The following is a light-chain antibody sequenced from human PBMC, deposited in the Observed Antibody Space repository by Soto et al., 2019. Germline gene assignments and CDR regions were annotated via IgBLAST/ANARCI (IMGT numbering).Light chain of an antibody. Sequence: DIQMTQSPSTLSASVGDRVTITCRASQSVSRWVAWYQQKPGKAPKVLIWDASSLQRGVQSRFRGSGCGTEFTLTISSLQPNAFSSYYRQQYNEYSTWTFGQGTKVEIK. CDR1: QSVSRW. CDR2: DAS. J-gene: IGKJ1*01. V-gene: IGKV1-5*01. CDR3: QQYNEYSTWT.